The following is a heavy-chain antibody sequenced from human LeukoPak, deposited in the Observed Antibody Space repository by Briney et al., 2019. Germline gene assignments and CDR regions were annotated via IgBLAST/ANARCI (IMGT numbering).Heavy chain of an antibody. CDR3: ARGAARRVYYFDY. D-gene: IGHD6-6*01. J-gene: IGHJ4*02. V-gene: IGHV7-4-1*02. CDR2: INTNTGNP. CDR1: GYTFTTYA. Sequence: GASVKVSCKASGYTFTTYAMNWVRQAPGQGLEWMGWINTNTGNPTYAQGFTGRFVFSLDTSVSTAYLQISSLKAGDTAVYYCARGAARRVYYFDYWGQGTLVTVSS.